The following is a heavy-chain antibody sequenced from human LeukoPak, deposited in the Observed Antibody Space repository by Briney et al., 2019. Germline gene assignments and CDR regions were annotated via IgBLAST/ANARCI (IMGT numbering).Heavy chain of an antibody. Sequence: PSETLSLTCTVSGGSISSSSYYWGWIRQPPGKGLEWIETINYSGDTYYNPSLKSRVTISVYSSKNQFSLNLSSVTAADTAVYYCVRLQAVTGNFDYWGQGALVTVSS. CDR1: GGSISSSSYY. J-gene: IGHJ4*02. CDR3: VRLQAVTGNFDY. CDR2: INYSGDT. V-gene: IGHV4-39*07. D-gene: IGHD1-20*01.